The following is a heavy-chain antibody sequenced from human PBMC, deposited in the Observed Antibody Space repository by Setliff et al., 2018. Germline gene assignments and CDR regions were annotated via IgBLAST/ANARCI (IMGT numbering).Heavy chain of an antibody. CDR1: GASISSGNDF. V-gene: IGHV4-61*09. J-gene: IGHJ4*01. Sequence: SETLSLTCSVSGASISSGNDFWNWIRQPAGKGLEWIGNIYTNGGTDYSPSLRSRVTISLGTSKNQFSLQLTSVTAADTAIYYCARSDDNFQYPDYWGQGTLVTVSS. D-gene: IGHD1-1*01. CDR3: ARSDDNFQYPDY. CDR2: IYTNGGT.